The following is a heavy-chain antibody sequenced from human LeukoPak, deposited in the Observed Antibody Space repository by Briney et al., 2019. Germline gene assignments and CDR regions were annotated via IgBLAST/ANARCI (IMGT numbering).Heavy chain of an antibody. CDR3: ARDHLLFKRDYYYYMDV. V-gene: IGHV3-30-3*01. Sequence: PGGSLRLSCAASGFTFSTYSLHWIRQAQGKGLEWVAFISNDGNNKYYSDSVKGRFTISRDNAKNSLYLQMNSLRAEDTAVYYCARDHLLFKRDYYYYMDVWGKGTTVTVSS. J-gene: IGHJ6*03. CDR2: ISNDGNNK. CDR1: GFTFSTYS. D-gene: IGHD2-21*02.